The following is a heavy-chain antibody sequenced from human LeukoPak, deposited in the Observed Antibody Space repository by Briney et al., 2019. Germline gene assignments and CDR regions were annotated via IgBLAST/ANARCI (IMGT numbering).Heavy chain of an antibody. CDR2: ITGSGGSS. Sequence: GGTLRLSCAASGFTFTNYGMSWVRQAPGKGLEWVSGITGSGGSSYYADSVKGRLTISRDNSKNTVYLQMNSLRAEDTAVYYCAKEWKTWGQGTLVTVSS. CDR3: AKEWKT. D-gene: IGHD1-1*01. CDR1: GFTFTNYG. J-gene: IGHJ4*02. V-gene: IGHV3-23*01.